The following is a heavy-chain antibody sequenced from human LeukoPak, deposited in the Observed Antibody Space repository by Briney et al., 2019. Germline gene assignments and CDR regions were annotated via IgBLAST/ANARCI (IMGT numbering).Heavy chain of an antibody. V-gene: IGHV3-23*05. J-gene: IGHJ4*02. CDR2: VSSSGSNT. Sequence: GGSLRLSCAVSGFTFSVSVMNWVRQAPGKGLEWVSGVSSSGSNTYYAESVKGRFTISRDNHKNTVHLQMNSLRVEDTAMYYCAKEGGYASSWIWGQGILVTVSS. D-gene: IGHD6-13*01. CDR3: AKEGGYASSWI. CDR1: GFTFSVSV.